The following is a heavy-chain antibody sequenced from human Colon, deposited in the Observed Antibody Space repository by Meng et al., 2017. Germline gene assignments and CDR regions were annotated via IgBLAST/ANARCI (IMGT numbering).Heavy chain of an antibody. CDR1: GGYISSSDV. CDR3: ASSDYYLSDY. CDR2: TSHSVST. J-gene: IGHJ4*02. Sequence: VRRREWRPILVNLSDPLSLSCSVPGGYISSSDVWRCVRQPPGKGLEWIGKTSHSVSTNYSPSLKSRVTISLDKSKNQLSLKLNSVTAADTAVYYCASSDYYLSDYWGQGTLVTRLL. V-gene: IGHV4-4*02. D-gene: IGHD3-22*01.